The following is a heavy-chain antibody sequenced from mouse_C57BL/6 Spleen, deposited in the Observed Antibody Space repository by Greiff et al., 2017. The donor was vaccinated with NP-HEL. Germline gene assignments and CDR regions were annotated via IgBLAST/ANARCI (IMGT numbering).Heavy chain of an antibody. Sequence: QVQLQQPGAELVKPGASVKMSCKASGYTFTSYWITWVKQRPGQGLEWIGDIYPGSGSTNYNEKFKSKATLTVDTSSSTAYLQLSSLTSEDSAVYYCAREGYYGEGYYFDYWGQGTTLTVSS. CDR3: AREGYYGEGYYFDY. D-gene: IGHD1-1*01. CDR2: IYPGSGST. CDR1: GYTFTSYW. J-gene: IGHJ2*01. V-gene: IGHV1-55*01.